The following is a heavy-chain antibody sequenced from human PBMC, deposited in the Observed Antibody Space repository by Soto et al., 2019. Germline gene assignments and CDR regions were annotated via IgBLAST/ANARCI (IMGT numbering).Heavy chain of an antibody. J-gene: IGHJ4*02. CDR1: GGSISSYY. CDR2: IYYSGGT. CDR3: ARVYGDYLDY. Sequence: QMQLQESGPGLVKPSETLSLTCTVSGGSISSYYWSWIRQPPGKGLEWIGYIYYSGGTNYNPSLKRRVTISVDTSKNQFSLKLSSVTAADTAVYYCARVYGDYLDYWGQGTLVTVSS. D-gene: IGHD4-17*01. V-gene: IGHV4-59*01.